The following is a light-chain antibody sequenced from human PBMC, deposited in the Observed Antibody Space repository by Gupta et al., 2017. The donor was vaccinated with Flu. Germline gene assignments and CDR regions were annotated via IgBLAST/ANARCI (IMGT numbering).Light chain of an antibody. J-gene: IGLJ3*02. V-gene: IGLV4-69*01. CDR1: SGHSSNA. CDR3: QTWGTGINWV. Sequence: HLVLPHSPSSSPSLGAPAKLTCTLSSGHSSNAIPWHQQQPEKGPRYLMKLNSDGSHSKGDGIPDRFSGSSSGAERYLTISSRQEEEEADYYGQTWGTGINWVFGGGTKLTVL. CDR2: LNSDGSH.